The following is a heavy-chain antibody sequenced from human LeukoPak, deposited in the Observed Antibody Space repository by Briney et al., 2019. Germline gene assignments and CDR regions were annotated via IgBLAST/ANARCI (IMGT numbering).Heavy chain of an antibody. J-gene: IGHJ4*02. CDR3: ARGIAVAGTSIQFDY. D-gene: IGHD6-19*01. Sequence: GSVKVSCKASGYTFTSYGISWVRQTPGQGLEWVGWISTYNRNTNYAQNLQGRVTMTTDTSTSTAYMELRSLRSDDTAVYYCARGIAVAGTSIQFDYWGQGTLVTVSS. CDR2: ISTYNRNT. CDR1: GYTFTSYG. V-gene: IGHV1-18*01.